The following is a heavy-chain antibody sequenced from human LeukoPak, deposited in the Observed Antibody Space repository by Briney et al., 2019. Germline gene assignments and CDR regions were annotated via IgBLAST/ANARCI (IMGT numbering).Heavy chain of an antibody. J-gene: IGHJ4*02. CDR1: GFTFSSYR. V-gene: IGHV3-48*02. CDR2: ISSSSSTI. CDR3: ARAERGYSYGYSLY. D-gene: IGHD5-18*01. Sequence: PPGGSLRLSCAASGFTFSSYRMNWVRQAPGKGLEWVSYISSSSSTIYYADSVKGRFTISRDNAKNSLYLQMNSLRDEDTAVYYCARAERGYSYGYSLYWGQGTLVTVSS.